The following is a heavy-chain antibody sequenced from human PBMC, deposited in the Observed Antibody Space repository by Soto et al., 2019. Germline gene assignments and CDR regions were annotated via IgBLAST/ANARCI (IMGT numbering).Heavy chain of an antibody. CDR3: ARSKPKWELFYFDY. CDR2: IYYSGST. Sequence: PSETLSLTCTVSGGSISSYYWSWIRQPPGKGLEWIGYIYYSGSTNYNPSLKSRVTISVDTSKNQFSLKLSSVTAADTAVYYCARSKPKWELFYFDYWGQGTLVTVSS. V-gene: IGHV4-59*01. CDR1: GGSISSYY. D-gene: IGHD1-26*01. J-gene: IGHJ4*02.